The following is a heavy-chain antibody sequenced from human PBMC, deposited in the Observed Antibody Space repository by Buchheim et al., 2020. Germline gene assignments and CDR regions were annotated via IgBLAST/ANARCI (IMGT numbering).Heavy chain of an antibody. CDR3: ARDQAVAYSYILTGDDNWFDP. CDR1: GFTFSSYG. J-gene: IGHJ5*02. D-gene: IGHD3-9*01. Sequence: VQLVESGGGVVQPGRSLRLSCAASGFTFSSYGMHWVRQAPGKGLEWVAVISYDGSNKYYADSVKGRFTISRDNSNNAVYLQMKSLRPDDAGLYYCARDQAVAYSYILTGDDNWFDPWGQGTL. CDR2: ISYDGSNK. V-gene: IGHV3-30*03.